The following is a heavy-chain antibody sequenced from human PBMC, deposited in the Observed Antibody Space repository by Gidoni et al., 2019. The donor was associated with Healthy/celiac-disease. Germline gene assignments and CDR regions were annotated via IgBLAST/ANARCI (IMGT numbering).Heavy chain of an antibody. J-gene: IGHJ6*02. D-gene: IGHD2-2*02. Sequence: QVQLQQWGAGLLKPSETLSLTCAVYGGSFSGYYWSWIRQPPGKGLEWIGEINHSGSTNYNPSLKSRVTISVDTSKNQFSLKLSSVTAADTAVYYCAGQLLYYYYYYYYGMDVWGQGTTVTVSS. V-gene: IGHV4-34*01. CDR1: GGSFSGYY. CDR2: INHSGST. CDR3: AGQLLYYYYYYYYGMDV.